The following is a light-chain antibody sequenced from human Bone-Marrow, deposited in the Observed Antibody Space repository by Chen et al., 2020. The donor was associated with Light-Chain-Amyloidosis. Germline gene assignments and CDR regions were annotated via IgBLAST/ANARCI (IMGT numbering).Light chain of an antibody. V-gene: IGLV2-14*03. J-gene: IGLJ1*01. CDR2: NVS. Sequence: QSALTQPASVSGPPGQSIAISCTGTSSDVGGYNYFSWYQQHPGKAPKLIIYNVSYRPSGVSNRFSGSKSDNTASLTISGLQAEDEADYYCTSYTSSGTLYVFGTGTKVTVL. CDR1: SSDVGGYNY. CDR3: TSYTSSGTLYV.